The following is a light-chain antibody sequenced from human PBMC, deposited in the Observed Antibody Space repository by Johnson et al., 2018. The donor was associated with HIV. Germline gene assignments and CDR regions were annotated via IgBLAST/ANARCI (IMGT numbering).Light chain of an antibody. CDR2: VNN. CDR1: SSNIGNTY. V-gene: IGLV1-51*01. CDR3: GTWDSRLSVL. Sequence: QSVLTQPPSVSAAPGQTVTISCSGSSSNIGNTYVYWYQQLPGTAPKLLIYVNNKRPSGISDRFSGSQSGTSATLAITGLPTGDEADYFCGTWDSRLSVLFGTGTKVTVL. J-gene: IGLJ1*01.